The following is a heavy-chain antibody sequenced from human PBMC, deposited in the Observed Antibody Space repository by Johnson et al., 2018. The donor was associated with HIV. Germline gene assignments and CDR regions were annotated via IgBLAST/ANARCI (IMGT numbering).Heavy chain of an antibody. CDR1: GFSFDDYG. CDR3: ARENWGAFDL. D-gene: IGHD7-27*01. J-gene: IGHJ3*01. CDR2: IVISGNT. V-gene: IGHV3-20*04. Sequence: EVQLVESGGSVTRRGGSLRLSCAASGFSFDDYGMSWVRQGPGKGLEWVSGIVISGNTNYPGSVKGRFTISRENAKNSLYLQMNSLRAGDTAVYYCARENWGAFDLWGQGTMVTVSS.